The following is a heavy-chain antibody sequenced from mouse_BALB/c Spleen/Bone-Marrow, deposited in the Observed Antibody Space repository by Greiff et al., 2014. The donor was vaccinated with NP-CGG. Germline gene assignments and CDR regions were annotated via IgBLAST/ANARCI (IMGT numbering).Heavy chain of an antibody. D-gene: IGHD2-10*01. V-gene: IGHV1-14*01. CDR1: GYTFTSYI. J-gene: IGHJ1*01. CDR3: ARPATYYGNFYWYFDV. CDR2: INPYNDGT. Sequence: EVQLQQSGPELVKPGASVKMSCKASGYTFTSYIMHWVKQKPGQGLEWIGYINPYNDGTKYNEKFKGKATLTSDKSSSTAYMELSSLTSEDSAVYYCARPATYYGNFYWYFDVWGAGTTVTVSS.